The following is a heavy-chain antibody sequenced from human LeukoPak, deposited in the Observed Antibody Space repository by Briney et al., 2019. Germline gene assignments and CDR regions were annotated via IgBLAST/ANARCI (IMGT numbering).Heavy chain of an antibody. CDR2: INPNSGGT. CDR1: GYTFTGYY. V-gene: IGHV1-2*02. Sequence: ASVKVSCKASGYTFTGYYMHWVRQAPGQGLEWMGWINPNSGGTNYAQKFQGRVTMTRDTSISTAYMELSRLRSDDTAVYYCARRTTTNSECWYFDLWGRGTLVTVSS. J-gene: IGHJ2*01. CDR3: ARRTTTNSECWYFDL. D-gene: IGHD2/OR15-2a*01.